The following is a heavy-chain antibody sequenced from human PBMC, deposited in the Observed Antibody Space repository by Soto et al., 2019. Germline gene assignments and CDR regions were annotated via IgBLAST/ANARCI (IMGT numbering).Heavy chain of an antibody. Sequence: ASVKVSCKASGYTFTSYAMHWVRQATGQGLEWMGWMNPNSGNTGYAQKFQGRVTMTRNTSISTAYMELSSLRSEDTAVYYCSREVNFYGLDVWGQGTTVPVSS. CDR1: GYTFTSYA. CDR3: SREVNFYGLDV. J-gene: IGHJ6*02. V-gene: IGHV1-8*02. CDR2: MNPNSGNT.